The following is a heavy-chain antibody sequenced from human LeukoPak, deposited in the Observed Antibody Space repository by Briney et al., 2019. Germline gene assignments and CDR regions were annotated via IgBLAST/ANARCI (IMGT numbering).Heavy chain of an antibody. CDR2: IYYSGST. Sequence: SQTLSLTCTVSGGSISSGDYYWSWIRQPPGKGLEWIGYIYYSGSTYYNPSLKSRVTISVDTSKNQFSLKLSSVTAADTAVYYCARAGQDIFGAFDIWGQETMVTVSS. CDR1: GGSISSGDYY. V-gene: IGHV4-30-4*01. D-gene: IGHD2-15*01. CDR3: ARAGQDIFGAFDI. J-gene: IGHJ3*02.